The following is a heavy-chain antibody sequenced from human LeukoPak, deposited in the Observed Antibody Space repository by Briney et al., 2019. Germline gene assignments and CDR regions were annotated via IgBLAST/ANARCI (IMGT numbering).Heavy chain of an antibody. Sequence: GGSLRLSCAASGFTFSSYWMSWVRQAPGKGLEWVANIKQDGSEKYYVDSVKGRFTISRDNAKNSLYLQMNSLRAEDTAVYYCARVGIRGWQYCGVDYWGQGTLVTVSS. CDR3: ARVGIRGWQYCGVDY. CDR2: IKQDGSEK. CDR1: GFTFSSYW. V-gene: IGHV3-7*01. J-gene: IGHJ4*02. D-gene: IGHD2-21*01.